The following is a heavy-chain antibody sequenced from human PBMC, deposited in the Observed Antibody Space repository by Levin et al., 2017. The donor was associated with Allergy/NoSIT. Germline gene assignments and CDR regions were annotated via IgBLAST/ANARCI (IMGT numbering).Heavy chain of an antibody. V-gene: IGHV6-1*01. J-gene: IGHJ3*02. CDR2: TYYRSKWYN. Sequence: SQTLSLTCAISGDSVSSNSAAWNWIRQSPSRGLEWLGRTYYRSKWYNDYAVSVKSRITINPDTSKNQFSLQLNSVTPEDTAVYYCARVEDSRRRTAGGAFDIWGQGTMVTVSS. CDR1: GDSVSSNSAA. D-gene: IGHD1-1*01. CDR3: ARVEDSRRRTAGGAFDI.